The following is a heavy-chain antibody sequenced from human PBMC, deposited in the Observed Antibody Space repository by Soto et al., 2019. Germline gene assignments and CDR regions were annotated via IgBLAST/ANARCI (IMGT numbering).Heavy chain of an antibody. J-gene: IGHJ4*02. CDR3: AKRQELYYDSSGFVYYLAY. Sequence: GGSLRLSCAASGFTFSNYAMTWVRQAPGKGLEWVSSVSGRGGSTYYAESVKGRFTISRDNSKNTLSLQMNSLRAGDTAIYYCAKRQELYYDSSGFVYYLAYWRQGPMFRVAS. D-gene: IGHD3-22*01. CDR1: GFTFSNYA. V-gene: IGHV3-23*01. CDR2: VSGRGGST.